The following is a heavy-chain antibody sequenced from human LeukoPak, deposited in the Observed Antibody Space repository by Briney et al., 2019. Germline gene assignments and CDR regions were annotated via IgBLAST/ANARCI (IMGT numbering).Heavy chain of an antibody. CDR2: ITGGGVYS. Sequence: GGSLRLSCAASGFTFSTDAMSWVRQAPGKGLEWVSVITGGGVYSYYADSVQGRFTISRDNSRNTLHLQMSSLRVEDTAIYYCAKRGRDIDYWGQGTLVTVSS. CDR3: AKRGRDIDY. CDR1: GFTFSTDA. D-gene: IGHD3-10*01. J-gene: IGHJ4*02. V-gene: IGHV3-23*01.